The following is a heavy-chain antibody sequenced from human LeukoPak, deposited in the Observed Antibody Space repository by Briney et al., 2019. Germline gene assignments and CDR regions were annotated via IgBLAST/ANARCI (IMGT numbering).Heavy chain of an antibody. CDR2: INPNSGGT. V-gene: IGHV1-2*02. CDR1: GYTFTGYY. CDR3: ARARTFLNTGATPFRY. J-gene: IGHJ4*02. D-gene: IGHD1-26*01. Sequence: ASVKVSCKASGYTFTGYYMHWVRQAPGQGLEWMGWINPNSGGTNYAQKFQSRVTMTRDTSISTAYMELSRLRSDDTAVYYCARARTFLNTGATPFRYWGQGTLVTVSS.